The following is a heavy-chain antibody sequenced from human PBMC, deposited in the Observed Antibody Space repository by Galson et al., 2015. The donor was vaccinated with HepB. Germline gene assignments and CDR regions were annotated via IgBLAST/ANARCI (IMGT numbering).Heavy chain of an antibody. V-gene: IGHV3-11*01. CDR1: GFTFSDYY. Sequence: SLRLSCAASGFTFSDYYMTWIRQAPGKGLDWVSYISSSGSTVDYADSVKGRFTISRDNAKNSLYLQMSSLRAEDTAVYYCAMSVTIRSGYYGALDYWGQGTLVTVSS. D-gene: IGHD3-3*01. J-gene: IGHJ4*02. CDR3: AMSVTIRSGYYGALDY. CDR2: ISSSGSTV.